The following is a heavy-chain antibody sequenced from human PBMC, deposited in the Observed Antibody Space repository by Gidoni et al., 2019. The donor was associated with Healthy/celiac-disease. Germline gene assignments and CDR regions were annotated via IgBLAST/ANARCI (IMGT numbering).Heavy chain of an antibody. Sequence: EVQLVESGGGLVKPGGSLRLSCAASGFTFSSYSMNWVRQAPGKGLECVLSICSRSSYIYYAYSVKARFTSSRVNANNSLYLLMNSLRAVDTAVSYCARDFPPTTTLTTSRPRGIDVWGQGTTVTVSS. CDR3: ARDFPPTTTLTTSRPRGIDV. V-gene: IGHV3-21*01. J-gene: IGHJ6*02. CDR1: GFTFSSYS. CDR2: ICSRSSYI. D-gene: IGHD4-4*01.